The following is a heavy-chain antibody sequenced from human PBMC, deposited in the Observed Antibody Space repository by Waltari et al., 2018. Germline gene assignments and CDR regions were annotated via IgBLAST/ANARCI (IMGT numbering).Heavy chain of an antibody. CDR2: TIPIFGSP. CDR3: ARRKLGEAFDI. J-gene: IGHJ3*02. D-gene: IGHD3-16*01. V-gene: IGHV1-69*12. Sequence: QVQLVQSGAEVKKPGSSVRVSCRASGGNFGRYAITWVRQAPGQGLEWMGGTIPIFGSPMYAPKVHGRVSITADELTYTVYMELNSLRSDDTAIYYCARRKLGEAFDIWGQGTMVIVSS. CDR1: GGNFGRYA.